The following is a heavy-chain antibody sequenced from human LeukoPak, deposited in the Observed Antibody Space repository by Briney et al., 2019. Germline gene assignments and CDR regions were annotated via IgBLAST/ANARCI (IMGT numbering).Heavy chain of an antibody. CDR2: INHSGST. CDR3: ASARGYSSGWYLQYWGQGTLVTVSSVLLHDYYYYYYMDV. V-gene: IGHV4-34*01. J-gene: IGHJ6*03. CDR1: GGSFSDYY. Sequence: SETLSLTCAVYGGSFSDYYWSWIRQPPGKGLEWIGEINHSGSTKYSPSLKSRVTISVDTYKNQFSLKLSSVTAADTAVYYCASARGYSSGWYLQYWGQGTLVTVSSVLLHDYYYYYYMDVWGKGTTVTISS. D-gene: IGHD6-19*01.